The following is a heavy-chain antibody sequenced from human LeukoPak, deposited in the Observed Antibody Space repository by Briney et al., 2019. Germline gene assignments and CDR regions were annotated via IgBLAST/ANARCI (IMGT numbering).Heavy chain of an antibody. J-gene: IGHJ4*02. V-gene: IGHV3-23*01. CDR3: ARASRGYSGYDASALIDY. Sequence: XVRQAPGKGXEXXXAXSGTGGRTYYADSVKGRFTISRDNSKNTLYLQMSSLRAEDTAVYYCARASRGYSGYDASALIDYWGQGTLVTVSS. CDR2: XSGTGGRT. D-gene: IGHD5-12*01.